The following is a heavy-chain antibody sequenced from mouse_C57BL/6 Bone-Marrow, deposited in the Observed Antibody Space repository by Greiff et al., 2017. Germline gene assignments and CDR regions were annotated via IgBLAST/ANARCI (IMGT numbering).Heavy chain of an antibody. CDR2: INPYNGGT. D-gene: IGHD2-4*01. CDR1: GYTFTDYY. Sequence: VQLQQSGPVLVKPGASVKMSCKASGYTFTDYYMNWVKQSHGKSLEWIGVINPYNGGTSYNQKFKGKATLTVDKSSSTAYMELNSLTSEDSAVYYCARGGPYYDYDGGYYFDYWGQGTTLTVSS. CDR3: ARGGPYYDYDGGYYFDY. J-gene: IGHJ2*01. V-gene: IGHV1-19*01.